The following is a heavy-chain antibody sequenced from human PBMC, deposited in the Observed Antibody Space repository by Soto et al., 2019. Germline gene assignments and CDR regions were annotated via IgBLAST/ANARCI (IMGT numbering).Heavy chain of an antibody. CDR1: GFTFSSYG. CDR3: ARVGIAAAGTFRPYGMDV. Sequence: GGSLRLSCAASGFTFSSYGMHWVRQAPGKGLEWVAVIWYDGSNKYYADSVKGRFTIPRDNSKNTLYLQMNSLRAEDTAVFYCARVGIAAAGTFRPYGMDVWGQGTTVTVSS. D-gene: IGHD6-13*01. V-gene: IGHV3-33*01. CDR2: IWYDGSNK. J-gene: IGHJ6*02.